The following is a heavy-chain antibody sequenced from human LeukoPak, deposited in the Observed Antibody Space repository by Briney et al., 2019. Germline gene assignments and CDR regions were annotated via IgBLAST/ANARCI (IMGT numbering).Heavy chain of an antibody. CDR1: GASISSGDYH. D-gene: IGHD3-10*01. CDR2: IHDSGST. V-gene: IGHV4-30-4*01. J-gene: IGHJ5*02. Sequence: PSETLSLSCTVSGASISSGDYHWNWIRQPPGKGLEWIGFIHDSGSTYYNPSLKSRVSISRDMSKNQLSLMLSSVTAADTAVYYYARGFGAGNYYYGWFDPWGRGTLVSVSS. CDR3: ARGFGAGNYYYGWFDP.